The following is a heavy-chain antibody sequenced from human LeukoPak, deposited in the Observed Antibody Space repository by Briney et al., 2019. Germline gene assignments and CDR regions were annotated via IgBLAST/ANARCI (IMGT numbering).Heavy chain of an antibody. CDR2: IYSGGTT. Sequence: GGSLRLSCAASGFTFSYYSMNWVRQAPGKGLEWVSIIYSGGTTYYADSVKGRFTISRDNSKNTLYLQMNSLRAEDTAVYYCAREVLDTAMALGYWGQGTLVTVSS. CDR1: GFTFSYYS. J-gene: IGHJ4*02. V-gene: IGHV3-66*01. D-gene: IGHD5-18*01. CDR3: AREVLDTAMALGY.